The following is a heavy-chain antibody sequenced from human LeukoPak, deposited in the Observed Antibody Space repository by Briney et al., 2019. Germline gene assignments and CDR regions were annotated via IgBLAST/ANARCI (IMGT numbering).Heavy chain of an antibody. V-gene: IGHV1-3*01. Sequence: ASVKVSCKASGYTFTSYAMHWVRQAPGQRLEWMGWINAGNGNTKYSQKFQGRVTITRDTSASTAYMELSSLRSEDTAVYYCARDLGSVNWIFDYWGQGTLVTVSS. CDR2: INAGNGNT. CDR1: GYTFTSYA. J-gene: IGHJ4*02. D-gene: IGHD1-20*01. CDR3: ARDLGSVNWIFDY.